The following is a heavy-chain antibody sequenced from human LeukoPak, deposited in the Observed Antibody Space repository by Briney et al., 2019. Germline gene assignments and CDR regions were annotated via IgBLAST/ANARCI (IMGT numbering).Heavy chain of an antibody. J-gene: IGHJ6*03. V-gene: IGHV4-34*01. Sequence: SETLSLTCAVYGGSFSGYYWSWIRQPPGKGLEWIGEINHSGSTNYNPSLKSRVTISVDTSKNQFSLKLSSVTAADTAVYYCARDSPDCSSTSCYTRGYYYYYMDVWGKGTTVTVSS. D-gene: IGHD2-2*02. CDR2: INHSGST. CDR3: ARDSPDCSSTSCYTRGYYYYYMDV. CDR1: GGSFSGYY.